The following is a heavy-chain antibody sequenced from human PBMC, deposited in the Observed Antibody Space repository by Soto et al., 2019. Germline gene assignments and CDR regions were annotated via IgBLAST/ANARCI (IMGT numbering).Heavy chain of an antibody. CDR2: ISGSGDST. J-gene: IGHJ4*02. V-gene: IGHV3-23*01. Sequence: LRLSCAASGFTFSSYAMTWVRQAPGKGLEWASAISGSGDSTYYADSVKGRFTISRDNAKNSLYLQMNSLRAEDTAVYYCARAKGGSYFVYWGQGTLVTVSS. CDR3: ARAKGGSYFVY. CDR1: GFTFSSYA. D-gene: IGHD1-26*01.